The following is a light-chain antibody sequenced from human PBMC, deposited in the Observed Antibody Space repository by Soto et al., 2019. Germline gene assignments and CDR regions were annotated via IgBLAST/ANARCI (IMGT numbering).Light chain of an antibody. V-gene: IGLV2-14*01. CDR1: SSDVGDYNY. CDR2: EVS. CDR3: SSYTSSGSLYV. J-gene: IGLJ1*01. Sequence: QSVLTQPASVSGSPGQSITMSCTGTSSDVGDYNYVSWYQQHPGKAPKLLISEVSDRPSGISHRFSGSKSGNTASLTISGLQAEDEADYYCSSYTSSGSLYVFGSGTKVTVL.